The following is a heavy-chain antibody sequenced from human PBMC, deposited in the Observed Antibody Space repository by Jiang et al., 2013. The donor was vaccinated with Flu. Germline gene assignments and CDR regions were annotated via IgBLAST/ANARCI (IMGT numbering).Heavy chain of an antibody. CDR2: VSYSGST. D-gene: IGHD3-10*01. CDR1: GGSITTDSYY. J-gene: IGHJ4*02. CDR3: ARQGGRLWFGESGANDY. V-gene: IGHV4-39*01. Sequence: PGLVKPSETLSLTCSVSGGSITTDSYYWGWVRQPPGKGLVWIGSVSYSGSTSYNSSLKSRVIISVDASKNQFSLKLTSVTATDTAVYYCARQGGRLWFGESGANDYWGQGTLVTVSS.